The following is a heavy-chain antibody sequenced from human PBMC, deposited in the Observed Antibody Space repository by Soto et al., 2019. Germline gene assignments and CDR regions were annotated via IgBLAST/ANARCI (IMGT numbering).Heavy chain of an antibody. CDR1: GFTFSSYA. CDR2: ISGSGGST. V-gene: IGHV3-23*01. D-gene: IGHD1-20*01. CDR3: ANQGPLNWNQTYYMYV. J-gene: IGHJ6*03. Sequence: GGSLRLSCAASGFTFSSYAMSWVRQAPGKGLEWVSAISGSGGSTYYADSVKGRFTISRDNSKNTLYLQMNSLRAEDTAVYYCANQGPLNWNQTYYMYVWGKGTTVTVSS.